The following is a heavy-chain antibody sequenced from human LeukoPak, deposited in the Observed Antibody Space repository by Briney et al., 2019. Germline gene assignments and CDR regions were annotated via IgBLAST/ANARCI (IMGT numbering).Heavy chain of an antibody. V-gene: IGHV1-2*02. CDR2: INPNSGGT. CDR3: ARDPIRITIFGVVIPLYYFDY. D-gene: IGHD3-3*01. Sequence: GASVKVTCNASGYTFTGYYMHWVRQAPGQGLEWMGWINPNSGGTNYAQKFQGRVTMTRNTSISTAYMELSRLRSDDTAVYYCARDPIRITIFGVVIPLYYFDYWGQGTLVTVSS. CDR1: GYTFTGYY. J-gene: IGHJ4*02.